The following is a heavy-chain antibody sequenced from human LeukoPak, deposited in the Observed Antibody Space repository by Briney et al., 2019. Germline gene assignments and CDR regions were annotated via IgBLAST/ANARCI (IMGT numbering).Heavy chain of an antibody. D-gene: IGHD3-9*01. J-gene: IGHJ6*03. CDR3: ARLVTGPILYHYYMDV. CDR1: GFTFSSYW. Sequence: PGGSLRLSCAASGFTFSSYWMHWVRQAPGKGLVWVSRINSDGSSTSYADSVKGRFTISRDNAKNTLYLQMNSLRAEDTAVYYCARLVTGPILYHYYMDVWGKGTTVVVSS. CDR2: INSDGSST. V-gene: IGHV3-74*01.